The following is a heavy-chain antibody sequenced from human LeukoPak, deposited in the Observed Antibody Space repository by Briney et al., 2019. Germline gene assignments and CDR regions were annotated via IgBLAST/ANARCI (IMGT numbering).Heavy chain of an antibody. V-gene: IGHV1-69*05. CDR1: GGTFSSYA. D-gene: IGHD5-18*01. CDR2: FIPIFGTA. Sequence: SVKVSCKASGGTFSSYAISWVRQAPGQGLEWRGRFIPIFGTANYAQKFQGRVTITTDESTSTAYMELSSLRSEDTAVYYCARGPSIQLWLPFDYWGQGTLVTVSS. J-gene: IGHJ4*02. CDR3: ARGPSIQLWLPFDY.